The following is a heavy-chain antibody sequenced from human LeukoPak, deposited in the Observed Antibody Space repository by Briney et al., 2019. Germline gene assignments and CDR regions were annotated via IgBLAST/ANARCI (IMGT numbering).Heavy chain of an antibody. Sequence: GGSLRLSCAASGFTFSSYSINWVRQAPGKGLEWVSSISSSSSYIYYADYADSVKGRFTISRDNAKNSLYLQMNSLRAEDTAVYYCARDEEYCSSTSCYFVYWGQGTLVTVSS. CDR1: GFTFSSYS. CDR2: ISSSSSYI. CDR3: ARDEEYCSSTSCYFVY. D-gene: IGHD2-2*01. J-gene: IGHJ4*02. V-gene: IGHV3-21*01.